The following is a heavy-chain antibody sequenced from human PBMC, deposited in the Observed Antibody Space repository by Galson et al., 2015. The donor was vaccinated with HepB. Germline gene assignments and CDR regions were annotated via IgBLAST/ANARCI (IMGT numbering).Heavy chain of an antibody. D-gene: IGHD4-11*01. V-gene: IGHV3-9*01. CDR2: ISWNSVNI. Sequence: SLRLSCAASGFTFDDHAMHWVRQAPGKGLEWVSSISWNSVNIDYADSVKGRFTISRDNAKNLLYLQMNSLRAEDTAVYYCARGRMTTVKTHRHNWFDPWGQGTLVTVSS. CDR1: GFTFDDHA. CDR3: ARGRMTTVKTHRHNWFDP. J-gene: IGHJ5*02.